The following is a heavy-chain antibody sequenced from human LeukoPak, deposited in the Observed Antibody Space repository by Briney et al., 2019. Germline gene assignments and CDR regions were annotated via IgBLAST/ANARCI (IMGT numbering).Heavy chain of an antibody. CDR2: IYYSGST. CDR1: GGSINSYY. Sequence: SETLSLTCTVSGGSINSYYWSWIRQPPGKGLEWIGYIYYSGSTNYNPSLKSRVTISVDTSENQFSLKLSSVTAADTAVYYCARHSYYYYFDYWGQGTLVTVSS. D-gene: IGHD3-10*01. V-gene: IGHV4-59*08. J-gene: IGHJ4*02. CDR3: ARHSYYYYFDY.